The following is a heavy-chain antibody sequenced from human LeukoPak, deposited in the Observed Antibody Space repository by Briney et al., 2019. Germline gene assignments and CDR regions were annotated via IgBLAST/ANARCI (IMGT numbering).Heavy chain of an antibody. J-gene: IGHJ6*02. V-gene: IGHV4-39*01. D-gene: IGHD6-13*01. CDR2: IYYSGST. Sequence: SETLSLTCTVSGGSISSSSYYWGWIRQPPGKGLEWIGSIYYSGSTYYNPSLKSRVTISVDTSKNQFSLKLSSVTAADTAVYYCARPGIAAADPIDYYGMDVWGQGTTVTVSS. CDR1: GGSISSSSYY. CDR3: ARPGIAAADPIDYYGMDV.